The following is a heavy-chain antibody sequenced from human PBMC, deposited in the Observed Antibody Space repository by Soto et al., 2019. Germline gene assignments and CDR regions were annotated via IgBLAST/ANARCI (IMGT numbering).Heavy chain of an antibody. CDR3: ATARSPRGSYGADAFDI. Sequence: GGSLRLSCAASGFTFSSYGMHWVRQAPGKGLEWVAVISYDGSNKYYADSVKGRFTISRDNSENTLYLQMNSLRAEDTAVYYCATARSPRGSYGADAFDIWGQGTMVTVSS. CDR2: ISYDGSNK. CDR1: GFTFSSYG. D-gene: IGHD1-26*01. J-gene: IGHJ3*02. V-gene: IGHV3-30*03.